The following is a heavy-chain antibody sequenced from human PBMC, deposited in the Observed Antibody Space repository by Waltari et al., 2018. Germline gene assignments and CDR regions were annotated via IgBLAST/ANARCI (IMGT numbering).Heavy chain of an antibody. CDR1: GYTLTELS. D-gene: IGHD3-9*01. J-gene: IGHJ6*02. V-gene: IGHV1-24*01. Sequence: QVQLVQSGAEVKKPGASVKVSCKVSGYTLTELSMHWVRQAPGKGLEWMGGFDPEDGETNYAQKFQGRVTMTEDTSTDTAYMELSSLRSEDTAVYYCATSIPDYDILTYGMDVWGQGTTVTVSS. CDR2: FDPEDGET. CDR3: ATSIPDYDILTYGMDV.